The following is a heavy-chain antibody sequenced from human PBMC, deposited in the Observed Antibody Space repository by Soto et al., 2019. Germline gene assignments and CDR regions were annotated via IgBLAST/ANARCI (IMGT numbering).Heavy chain of an antibody. J-gene: IGHJ6*02. CDR2: IIPIFGTT. CDR1: GGSFTYT. Sequence: SVKVSCKASGGSFTYTLSWVRQAPGQGLEWMGGIIPIFGTTNYAQKFQGRVTITADESTKTAYMELSTLRSEDTAVYYCARLHSHGTYGMDVWGQGTTVTVPS. V-gene: IGHV1-69*13. D-gene: IGHD5-18*01. CDR3: ARLHSHGTYGMDV.